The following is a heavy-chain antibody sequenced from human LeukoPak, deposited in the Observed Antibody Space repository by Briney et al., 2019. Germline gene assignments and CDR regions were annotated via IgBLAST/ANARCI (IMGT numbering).Heavy chain of an antibody. D-gene: IGHD3-10*01. CDR1: GGSISSGGYS. V-gene: IGHV4-30-4*07. Sequence: PSETLSLTCAVSGGSISSGGYSWSWIWQPPGKGLEWIGYIYYSGSTYYNPSLKSRVTISVDTSKNQFSLKLSSVTAADTAVYYCARGTIYGSGSYYALQEDWYFDLWGRGTLVTVSS. CDR2: IYYSGST. CDR3: ARGTIYGSGSYYALQEDWYFDL. J-gene: IGHJ2*01.